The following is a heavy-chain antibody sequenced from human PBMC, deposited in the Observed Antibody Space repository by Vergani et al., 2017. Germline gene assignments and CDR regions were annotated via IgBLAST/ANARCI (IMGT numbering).Heavy chain of an antibody. CDR3: ARDRGYSGYDYVSFDY. J-gene: IGHJ4*02. V-gene: IGHV1-18*01. D-gene: IGHD5-12*01. CDR1: GYTFTSYG. CDR2: ISAYNGNT. Sequence: VQLVESGGGLVKPGASVKVSCKASGYTFTSYGISWVRQAPGQGLEWMGWISAYNGNTNYAQKLQGRVTMTTDTSTSTAYMELRSLRSDDTAVYYCARDRGYSGYDYVSFDYWGQGTLVTVSS.